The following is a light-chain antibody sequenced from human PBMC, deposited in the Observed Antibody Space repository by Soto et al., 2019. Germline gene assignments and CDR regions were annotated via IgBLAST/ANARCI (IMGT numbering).Light chain of an antibody. V-gene: IGKV1-5*03. CDR3: QQYNSYSPYT. CDR1: QSISSW. Sequence: DIQMTQSPSTLSASVGDRVTITCRASQSISSWLAWYQQKPGKAPKLLIYKASSLESGVPSRFSGRGSGTEFPLTISSLQPDDFATYYCQQYNSYSPYTFGQGTKLEIK. J-gene: IGKJ2*01. CDR2: KAS.